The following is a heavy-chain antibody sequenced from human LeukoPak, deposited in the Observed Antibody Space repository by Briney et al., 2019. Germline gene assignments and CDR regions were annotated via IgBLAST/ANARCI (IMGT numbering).Heavy chain of an antibody. Sequence: SESLSLTCTVSGGSVRSSDSYWGWIRQPPGKEPEWIGSIYYSGSTYYESSLRSRVSISVDTSNNHLSLNMTSVSAADSAIYYCVRHGNDIPPDQWGQGTLVTVSS. D-gene: IGHD1-1*01. CDR1: GGSVRSSDSY. J-gene: IGHJ4*02. V-gene: IGHV4-39*01. CDR2: IYYSGST. CDR3: VRHGNDIPPDQ.